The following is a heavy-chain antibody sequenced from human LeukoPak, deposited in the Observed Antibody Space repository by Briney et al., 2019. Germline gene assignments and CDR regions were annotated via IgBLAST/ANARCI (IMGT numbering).Heavy chain of an antibody. Sequence: PGGSLRLSCAASGFTFSSYAMSWVRQAPGKGLEWVSAISGSGGSTYYADSVKGRFTISRDNSKNTLYLQMNSLRAEDTAVHYCARDGGLCITGICRQSTVIYYYYMDVWGKGITVTVSS. J-gene: IGHJ6*03. CDR1: GFTFSSYA. V-gene: IGHV3-23*01. CDR2: ISGSGGST. CDR3: ARDGGLCITGICRQSTVIYYYYMDV. D-gene: IGHD1-20*01.